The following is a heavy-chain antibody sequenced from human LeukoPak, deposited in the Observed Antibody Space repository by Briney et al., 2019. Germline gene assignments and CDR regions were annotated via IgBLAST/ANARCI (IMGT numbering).Heavy chain of an antibody. CDR2: ISAYNGNT. CDR3: ARVDYVWGSYRYQFLDY. V-gene: IGHV1-18*01. J-gene: IGHJ4*02. CDR1: GYTFTSYG. Sequence: ASVKVSCKASGYTFTSYGISWVRQAPGQGLEWMGWISAYNGNTNYAQKLQGRVTMTTDTSTSTAYMELRSLRSDDTAVYYCARVDYVWGSYRYQFLDYWGQGTLVTVSS. D-gene: IGHD3-16*02.